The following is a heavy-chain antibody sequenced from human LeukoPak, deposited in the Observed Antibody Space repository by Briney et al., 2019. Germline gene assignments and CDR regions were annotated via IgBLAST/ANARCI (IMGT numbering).Heavy chain of an antibody. D-gene: IGHD2-21*02. J-gene: IGHJ4*02. Sequence: GGSLRLSCAASGFTFSSYSMNWVRQAPGKGLEWVSSISSSSSYIYYADSVKGRFTISRDNAKNSLYLQMNSLRAEDTAVYYCARQMAYCGGDCYSRLLDYWGQGTLVTVSS. CDR1: GFTFSSYS. CDR2: ISSSSSYI. CDR3: ARQMAYCGGDCYSRLLDY. V-gene: IGHV3-21*01.